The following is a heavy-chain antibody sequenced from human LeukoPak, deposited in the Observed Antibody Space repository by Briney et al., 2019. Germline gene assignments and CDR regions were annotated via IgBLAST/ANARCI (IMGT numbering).Heavy chain of an antibody. Sequence: SETLSLTCAVSGGSISGYYWSWIRQPPGKGLEWIGEISHSGSTIYNPSLKSRVTISVDTSKNQFSLKMTSVTAADTAVYYCARARKRSTPDYYYYGLGVWGQGTTVTVSS. CDR3: ARARKRSTPDYYYYGLGV. CDR2: ISHSGST. V-gene: IGHV4-34*01. CDR1: GGSISGYY. J-gene: IGHJ6*02.